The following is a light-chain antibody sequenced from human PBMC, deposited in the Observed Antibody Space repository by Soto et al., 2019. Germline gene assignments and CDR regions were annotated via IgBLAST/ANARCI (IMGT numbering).Light chain of an antibody. J-gene: IGLJ2*01. CDR1: SSDVGGYKY. CDR2: EVS. V-gene: IGLV2-14*01. CDR3: SSYTSSSTLV. Sequence: QSVLTQPASVSGSPGQSITISCTGTSSDVGGYKYVSWYQQHPGKAPKLMIYEVSNRPSRVSNRFSGSKSGNTASLTISGLQAEDEADYYCSSYTSSSTLVFGGGTKVTVL.